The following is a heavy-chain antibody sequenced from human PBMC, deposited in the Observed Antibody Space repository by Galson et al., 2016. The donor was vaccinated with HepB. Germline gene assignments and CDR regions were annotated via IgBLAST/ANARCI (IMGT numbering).Heavy chain of an antibody. V-gene: IGHV4-31*03. J-gene: IGHJ4*02. CDR1: GGSVSSGGYH. CDR2: IYYSGSP. CDR3: ARTTYYYGSGSYWVDY. Sequence: TLSLTCTVSGGSVSSGGYHWSWIRQHPGKGLEWIGYIYYSGSPYYIPSLKSRVTISVDTSKNQFSLKLSSVTAADTAVYYCARTTYYYGSGSYWVDYWGQGTLVSVSS. D-gene: IGHD3-10*01.